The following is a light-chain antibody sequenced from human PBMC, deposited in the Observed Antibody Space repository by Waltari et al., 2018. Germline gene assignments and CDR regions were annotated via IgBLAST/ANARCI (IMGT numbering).Light chain of an antibody. J-gene: IGLJ2*01. V-gene: IGLV1-47*01. CDR2: RDN. CDR1: SSNIGSNY. Sequence: QPVLIQPPSASGTPGQRVTIPCSGSSSNIGSNYVNWYQQVPGTAPKLPVYRDNWRPSGVPDRFSGSKSGTSASLAISGVRSEDEADYHCAAWDDVLSGVVFGGGTKLIVL. CDR3: AAWDDVLSGVV.